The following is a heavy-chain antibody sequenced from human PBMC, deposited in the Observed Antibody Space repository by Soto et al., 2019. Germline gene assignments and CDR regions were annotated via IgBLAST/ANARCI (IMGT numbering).Heavy chain of an antibody. J-gene: IGHJ6*02. Sequence: GGSLRLSCAASGFTFSSYAMSWVRQAPGKGLEWVSATIASGGSTYYADSVKGRFTISRDNSKNTLYLQMNSLRAEDTAVYYCAKDRAAAGKDYYYYYGMDVWGQGTAVTVSS. D-gene: IGHD6-13*01. V-gene: IGHV3-23*01. CDR1: GFTFSSYA. CDR2: TIASGGST. CDR3: AKDRAAAGKDYYYYYGMDV.